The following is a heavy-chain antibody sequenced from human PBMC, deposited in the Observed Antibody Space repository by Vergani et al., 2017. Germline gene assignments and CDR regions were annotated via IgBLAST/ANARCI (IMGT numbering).Heavy chain of an antibody. V-gene: IGHV4-31*03. CDR1: GGSISSGGYY. CDR3: AREYSRYYFDY. Sequence: QVQLQESGPGLVKPSQTLSLTCTVSGGSISSGGYYWSWIRQHPGKGLEWIWYIYYSGSTYYNPSLKSRVTISVDTSKDQFSLKLSSVTAADTAVYYCAREYSRYYFDYWGQGTLVTVSS. CDR2: IYYSGST. D-gene: IGHD6-13*01. J-gene: IGHJ4*02.